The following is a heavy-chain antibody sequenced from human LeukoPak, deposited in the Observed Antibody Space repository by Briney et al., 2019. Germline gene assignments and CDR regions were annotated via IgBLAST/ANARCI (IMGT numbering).Heavy chain of an antibody. CDR3: ARHMEGSLFYYGMEV. D-gene: IGHD2-15*01. J-gene: IGHJ6*02. CDR1: GGSISSSSYS. V-gene: IGHV4-39*01. Sequence: PSETLSLTCTVSGGSISSSSYSWVWIRQPPGKGLEWIGNIFYNGSTYYNPSLQSRVTISADSSKNQFSLKLSSVTAADTAGYYCARHMEGSLFYYGMEVWGQGTPVTVSS. CDR2: IFYNGST.